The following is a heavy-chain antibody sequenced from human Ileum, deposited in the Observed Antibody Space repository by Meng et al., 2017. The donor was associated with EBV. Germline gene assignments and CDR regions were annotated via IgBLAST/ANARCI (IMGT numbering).Heavy chain of an antibody. D-gene: IGHD6-19*01. V-gene: IGHV7-4-1*02. CDR2: INSNTGNS. CDR3: AREVGQGWYYFDY. CDR1: GYTFRSHA. J-gene: IGHJ4*02. Sequence: QVELVRSGSELRKPGASVKVSCEASGYTFRSHALSWVRQAPGQGLEWMGWINSNTGNSTYAQGFTERFVFSLDTSVSTAYLHINSLKTEDTAVYYCAREVGQGWYYFDYWGQGTLVTVSS.